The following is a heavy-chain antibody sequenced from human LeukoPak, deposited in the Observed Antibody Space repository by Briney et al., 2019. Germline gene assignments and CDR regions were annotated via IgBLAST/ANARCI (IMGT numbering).Heavy chain of an antibody. D-gene: IGHD3-10*01. CDR3: AKVGGVSYYYGSGSYYPHGYYYYYMDV. V-gene: IGHV3-7*01. CDR2: IKQDGSEK. Sequence: PGGSLRLSCAASGFTFSGYWMSWVRQAPGKGLEWVANIKQDGSEKYYVDSVKGRFTISRDNAKNSLYLQMNSLRAEDTAVYYCAKVGGVSYYYGSGSYYPHGYYYYYMDVWGKGTTVTISS. CDR1: GFTFSGYW. J-gene: IGHJ6*03.